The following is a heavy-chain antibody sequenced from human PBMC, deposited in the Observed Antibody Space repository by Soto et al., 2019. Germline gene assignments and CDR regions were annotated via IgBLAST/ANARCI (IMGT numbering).Heavy chain of an antibody. CDR1: GFTFDDCS. J-gene: IGHJ5*02. V-gene: IGHV3-9*01. CDR2: ISWDSGTI. D-gene: IGHD5-12*01. Sequence: EVQLVESGGGLVQPGKSLRLSCVASGFTFDDCSMHWVRQAPGKGLEWVSGISWDSGTIGYADSVKGRFSISRDGAKNSLYLQMNRLRVEDAALYYCVQGRYPTMASPLDHWGQGTLVTVSS. CDR3: VQGRYPTMASPLDH.